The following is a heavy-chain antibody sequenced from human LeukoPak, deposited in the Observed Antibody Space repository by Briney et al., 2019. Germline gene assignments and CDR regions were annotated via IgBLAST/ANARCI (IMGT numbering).Heavy chain of an antibody. J-gene: IGHJ6*02. CDR2: MNPNSGNT. Sequence: GASVTVSCKPSGYTFTSYDINWVRQAPGQGLEWMGWMNPNSGNTGYAQKFQGRVTMTRNTSISTAYMELSSLRSEDTAVYYCARGDQYYGSGSSPIYYYYGMDVWGQGTTVTVSS. CDR1: GYTFTSYD. D-gene: IGHD3-10*01. V-gene: IGHV1-8*01. CDR3: ARGDQYYGSGSSPIYYYYGMDV.